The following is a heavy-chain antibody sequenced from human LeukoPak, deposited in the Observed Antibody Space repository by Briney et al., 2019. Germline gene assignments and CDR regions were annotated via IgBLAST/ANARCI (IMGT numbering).Heavy chain of an antibody. V-gene: IGHV3-23*01. J-gene: IGHJ4*02. CDR3: GRSAALRGVITSSIDY. CDR1: EFTLSNYA. D-gene: IGHD3-10*01. Sequence: GGSLRLSCAPSEFTLSNYAMSWVRDAPGKGREWVSAISGRRSQTLFADSVKGRFTISRDNSKNTLYLQMNSRRAEDTAVYYCGRSAALRGVITSSIDYWGQGTLVTVSS. CDR2: ISGRRSQT.